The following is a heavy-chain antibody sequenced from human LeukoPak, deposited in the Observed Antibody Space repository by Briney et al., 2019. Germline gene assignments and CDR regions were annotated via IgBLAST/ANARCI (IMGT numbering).Heavy chain of an antibody. CDR2: IGSSGSTI. CDR1: GFTFSSYE. CDR3: ARFYYGSGTHSFDY. Sequence: PGGSLRLSCAASGFTFSSYEMNWVRQAPGKGLEWVSYIGSSGSTIYYADSVKGRFTISRDNAKNSLYLQMNSLRAGDTAVYYCARFYYGSGTHSFDYWGQGTLVTVSS. D-gene: IGHD3-10*01. J-gene: IGHJ4*02. V-gene: IGHV3-48*03.